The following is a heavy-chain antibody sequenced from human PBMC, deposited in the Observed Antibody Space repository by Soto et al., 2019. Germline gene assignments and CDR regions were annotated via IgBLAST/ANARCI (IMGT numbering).Heavy chain of an antibody. D-gene: IGHD2-2*01. CDR1: GYTFTSYG. CDR3: ARVYCSSTSCYDWGSWFDP. CDR2: ISAYNGNT. Sequence: GASVKVSCKASGYTFTSYGISWVRQAPGQGLEWMGWISAYNGNTNYAQKLQGRVTMTTDTSTSTADMELRSLRSDDTAVYYCARVYCSSTSCYDWGSWFDPWGQGTLVTVSS. V-gene: IGHV1-18*01. J-gene: IGHJ5*02.